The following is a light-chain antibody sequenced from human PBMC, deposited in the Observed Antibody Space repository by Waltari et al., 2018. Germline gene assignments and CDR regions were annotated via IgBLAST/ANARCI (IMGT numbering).Light chain of an antibody. Sequence: DIQMTQSPSSLSASVGDRVTITCRASQSITNYLNGYQQKPGKAPRLLIYASSRLQSGFTSRFSGSGSGTDFTLTSDSLQPEDFATYYCQQSYTSPHTFGQGTKLQI. CDR1: QSITNY. J-gene: IGKJ2*01. V-gene: IGKV1-39*01. CDR3: QQSYTSPHT. CDR2: ASS.